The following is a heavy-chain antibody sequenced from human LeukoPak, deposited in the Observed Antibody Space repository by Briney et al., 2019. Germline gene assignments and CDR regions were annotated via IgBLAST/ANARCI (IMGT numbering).Heavy chain of an antibody. V-gene: IGHV1-46*01. CDR3: ARDQEGFDY. CDR1: GYTFTSYY. J-gene: IGHJ4*02. CDR2: INPSGGST. Sequence: GASVKVSCKASGYTFTSYYMHWVRQAPGQGLERMGIINPSGGSTSYAQKFQGRVTVTRDTSTTTVHMELRGLRSEDTAVYYCARDQEGFDYWGQGTVVTVSS.